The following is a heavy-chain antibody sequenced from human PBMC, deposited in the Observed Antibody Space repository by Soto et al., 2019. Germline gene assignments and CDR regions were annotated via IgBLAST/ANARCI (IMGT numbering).Heavy chain of an antibody. V-gene: IGHV3-23*01. CDR2: ISGSGGST. J-gene: IGHJ4*02. CDR1: GFTFSSYA. D-gene: IGHD3-9*01. CDR3: ARDDILTGYYTDY. Sequence: PGGSLRLSCAASGFTFSSYAMSWVRQAPGKGLEWVSAISGSGGSTYYADSVKGRFTISRDNAKNSLYLQMNSLRAGDTAVYYCARDDILTGYYTDYWGQGTLVTVSS.